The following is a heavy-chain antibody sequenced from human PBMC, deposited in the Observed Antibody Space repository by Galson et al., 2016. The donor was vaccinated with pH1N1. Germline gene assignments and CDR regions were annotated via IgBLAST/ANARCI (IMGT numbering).Heavy chain of an antibody. V-gene: IGHV1-18*01. CDR3: ARDFRPSSRIDAFDI. Sequence: SVKVSCKASGYTFTIYAISWVRQAPGQGLEWMGWINVYNGNTNYAQKFQGRVTMTTDTSTTTAYMELRSLRSDDTAVYYCARDFRPSSRIDAFDIWGQGTMVTVSS. J-gene: IGHJ3*02. CDR1: GYTFTIYA. CDR2: INVYNGNT.